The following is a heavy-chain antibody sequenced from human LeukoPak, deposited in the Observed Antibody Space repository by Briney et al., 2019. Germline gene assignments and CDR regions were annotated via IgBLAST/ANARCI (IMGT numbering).Heavy chain of an antibody. Sequence: ASVKVSCKASGDTFTSYYIHWMQQAPGQGLEWLGMITPNIGSTTYAQQFQGRITMTSDKSTSTVYMDLSSLRFEDTAVYFCARTEYHYYYMDVWGKGTTVTVSS. CDR2: ITPNIGST. V-gene: IGHV1-46*01. J-gene: IGHJ6*03. CDR1: GDTFTSYY. CDR3: ARTEYHYYYMDV.